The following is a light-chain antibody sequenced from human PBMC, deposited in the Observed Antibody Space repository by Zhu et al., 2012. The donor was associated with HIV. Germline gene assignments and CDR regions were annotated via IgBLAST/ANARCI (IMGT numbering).Light chain of an antibody. J-gene: IGKJ2*01. CDR2: GTF. V-gene: IGKV1-39*01. CDR1: QTVGQY. CDR3: LQSYTTPYT. Sequence: DIQMTQSPSSLSVSVGERVTITCRASQTVGQYLHWYQQKSGKAPKVLIYGTFNLERGVPSRFSGNGFGTDFTLTISSLQPEDSATYYCLQSYTTPYT.